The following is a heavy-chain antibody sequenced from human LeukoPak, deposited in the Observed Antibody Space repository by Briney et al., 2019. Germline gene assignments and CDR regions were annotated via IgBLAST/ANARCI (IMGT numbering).Heavy chain of an antibody. V-gene: IGHV3-66*02. CDR3: AKGTNYYGSGSYEGY. D-gene: IGHD3-10*01. Sequence: GGSLRLSCAASEFSVGSNYMTWVRQAPGKGLEWVSLIYSGGSTYYADSVQGRFTISRDHSKNTLYLQMNSLRAEDTAVYYCAKGTNYYGSGSYEGYWGQGTLVTVSS. J-gene: IGHJ4*02. CDR2: IYSGGST. CDR1: EFSVGSNY.